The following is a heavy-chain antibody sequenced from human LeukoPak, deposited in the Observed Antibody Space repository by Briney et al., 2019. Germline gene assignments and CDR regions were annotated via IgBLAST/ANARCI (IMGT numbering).Heavy chain of an antibody. V-gene: IGHV4-34*01. Sequence: SETLSLTCAVYGGSFSGYYWSWIRQPPGKGLEWIGEINHSGSTNYNPSLKSRVTISVDTSKNQFSLKLSSVTAADTAVYYCARMRKGYYDSSGSNWFDPWGQGTLVTVSS. CDR1: GGSFSGYY. CDR3: ARMRKGYYDSSGSNWFDP. D-gene: IGHD3-22*01. J-gene: IGHJ5*02. CDR2: INHSGST.